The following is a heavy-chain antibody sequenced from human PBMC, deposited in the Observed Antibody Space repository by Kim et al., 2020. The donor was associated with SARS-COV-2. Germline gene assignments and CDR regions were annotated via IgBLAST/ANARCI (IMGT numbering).Heavy chain of an antibody. J-gene: IGHJ6*02. CDR1: GGSISSYY. D-gene: IGHD2-15*01. V-gene: IGHV4-59*01. Sequence: SETLSLTCTVSGGSISSYYWSWIRQPPGKGLEWIGYIYYSGSTNYNPSLKSRVTISVDTSKNQFSLKLSSVTAADTAVYYCAREGPSRYCSGGSCYSTAYGMDVWGQGTTVTVSS. CDR3: AREGPSRYCSGGSCYSTAYGMDV. CDR2: IYYSGST.